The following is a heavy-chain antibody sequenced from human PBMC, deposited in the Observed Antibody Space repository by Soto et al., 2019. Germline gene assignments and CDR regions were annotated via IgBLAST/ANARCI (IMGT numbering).Heavy chain of an antibody. CDR2: IKSKTDGGTT. Sequence: PGGSLRLSCAASGFTFSNAWMNWVRQAPGKGLEWVGRIKSKTDGGTTDYAAPVKGRFTISRDDSKNTLYLQMNSLKTEDTAVYYCTTSVLGYYYDSSGYYPDYWGQGTLVTVSS. J-gene: IGHJ4*02. D-gene: IGHD3-22*01. CDR3: TTSVLGYYYDSSGYYPDY. V-gene: IGHV3-15*07. CDR1: GFTFSNAW.